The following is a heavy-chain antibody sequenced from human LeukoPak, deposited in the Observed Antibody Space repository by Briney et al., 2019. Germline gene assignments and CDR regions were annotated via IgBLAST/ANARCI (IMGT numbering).Heavy chain of an antibody. CDR3: ARPYCSGGSCYIDY. CDR1: GGSISSDY. J-gene: IGHJ4*02. V-gene: IGHV4-59*08. Sequence: SETLSLTCTVSGGSISSDYWNWIRQPPGKGLEWIGYIYYSRTTNYNPSLKSRVTISVDTSKNQFSLKLSSVTAADTAVYYCARPYCSGGSCYIDYWGQGTLVTVSS. D-gene: IGHD2-15*01. CDR2: IYYSRTT.